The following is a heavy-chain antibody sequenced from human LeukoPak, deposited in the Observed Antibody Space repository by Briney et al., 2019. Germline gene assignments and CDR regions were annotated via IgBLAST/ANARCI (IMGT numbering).Heavy chain of an antibody. J-gene: IGHJ4*02. D-gene: IGHD3-10*01. CDR2: ISWDGGST. CDR1: GFTFDDYA. Sequence: PGGSLRLSCAASGFTFDDYAMHWVRQAPGKGLEWVSLISWDGGSTCYADSVKGRFTISRDNSKNSLYLQMNSLRAEDTALYYCAKAFGEFSQFDYWGQGTLVTVSS. V-gene: IGHV3-43D*04. CDR3: AKAFGEFSQFDY.